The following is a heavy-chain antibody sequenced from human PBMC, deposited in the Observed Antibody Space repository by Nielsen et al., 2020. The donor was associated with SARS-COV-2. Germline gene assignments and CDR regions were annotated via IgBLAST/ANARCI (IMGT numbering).Heavy chain of an antibody. D-gene: IGHD1-26*01. J-gene: IGHJ4*02. CDR3: ARDLSEAGYSGSYIDY. CDR1: GYTFTGYY. Sequence: ASVKVSCKASGYTFTGYYMHWVRQAPGQGLEWMGIINPSGGSTSYAQRFQGRVTMTRDTSTSTVYMELSSLRSEDTAVYYCARDLSEAGYSGSYIDYWGQGTLVTVSS. CDR2: INPSGGST. V-gene: IGHV1-46*01.